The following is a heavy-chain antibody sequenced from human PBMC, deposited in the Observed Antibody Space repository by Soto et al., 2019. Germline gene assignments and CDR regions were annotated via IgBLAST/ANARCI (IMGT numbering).Heavy chain of an antibody. CDR3: TGRIGEASGIDY. V-gene: IGHV4-30-2*01. Sequence: QLQLQESGSGLVKPSQTLSLTCGVSGGSITTGGYSWSWIRQPPGKGLEWIGHIYHSGSTYYHPSVNSLVTITRATSNIQFSLKLTSVTAADTAVYYSTGRIGEASGIDYWGQRTLVTVSS. J-gene: IGHJ4*02. CDR1: GGSITTGGYS. CDR2: IYHSGST. D-gene: IGHD3-10*01.